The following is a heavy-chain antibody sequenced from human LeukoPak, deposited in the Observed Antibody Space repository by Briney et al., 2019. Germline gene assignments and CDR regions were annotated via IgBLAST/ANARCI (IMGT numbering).Heavy chain of an antibody. V-gene: IGHV3-9*01. Sequence: GGSLRLSCAASGFTFDDYAMHWVRHAPGKGLEWVSGISWNSGSIGYADSVKGRFTISRDNAKNTLYLQMNSLRAEDTAVYYCARFQVVVAATLAYGMDVWGQGTTVTVSS. CDR2: ISWNSGSI. J-gene: IGHJ6*02. D-gene: IGHD2-15*01. CDR3: ARFQVVVAATLAYGMDV. CDR1: GFTFDDYA.